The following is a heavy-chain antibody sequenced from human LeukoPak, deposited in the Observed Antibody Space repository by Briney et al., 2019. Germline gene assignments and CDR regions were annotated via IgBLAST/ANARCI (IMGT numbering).Heavy chain of an antibody. D-gene: IGHD3-3*01. V-gene: IGHV3-23*01. CDR1: GFTFRIYA. Sequence: PGGSLRLSCAASGFTFRIYAMSWVRQAPGKGLEWVSGISGSDASTFYADSVMGRFTISRDNSMNTLYLQMNNVRAEDAAIYFCARRGSEWNSYFYPMDVWGQGTTVTVSS. J-gene: IGHJ6*02. CDR2: ISGSDAST. CDR3: ARRGSEWNSYFYPMDV.